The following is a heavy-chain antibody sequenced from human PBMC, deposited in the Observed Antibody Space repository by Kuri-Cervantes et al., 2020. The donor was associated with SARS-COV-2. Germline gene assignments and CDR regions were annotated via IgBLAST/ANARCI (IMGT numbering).Heavy chain of an antibody. D-gene: IGHD2-2*01. CDR1: GFTFSSYW. J-gene: IGHJ5*02. V-gene: IGHV3-74*01. CDR2: INSDGSST. CDR3: ARDRLRYCSSTSCYGWFDP. Sequence: ETLSLTCAASGFTFSSYWMHWVRQAPGKGLVWVSRINSDGSSTSYADSVKGRFTISRDNAKNTLYLQMNSLRAEDTAVYYCARDRLRYCSSTSCYGWFDPWGQGTLVTVSS.